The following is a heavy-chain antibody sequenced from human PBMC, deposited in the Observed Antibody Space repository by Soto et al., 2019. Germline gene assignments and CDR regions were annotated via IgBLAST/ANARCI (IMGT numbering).Heavy chain of an antibody. D-gene: IGHD4-17*01. CDR1: GFTFSDYY. Sequence: QVQLVESGGGLVKPGGSLRLSCAASGFTFSDYYMSWIRQAPGKGLEWVSYISSSSSYTNYADSVKGRFTISRDNAKNSLYLKMNSLRAEDTAVYYCAGGLRPRHYGMDVWGQGTTVTVSS. J-gene: IGHJ6*02. CDR2: ISSSSSYT. V-gene: IGHV3-11*05. CDR3: AGGLRPRHYGMDV.